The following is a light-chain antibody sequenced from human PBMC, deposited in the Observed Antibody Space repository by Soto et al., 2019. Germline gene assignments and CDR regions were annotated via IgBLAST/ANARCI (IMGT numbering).Light chain of an antibody. CDR3: QQYDQWWK. V-gene: IGKV3-15*01. J-gene: IGKJ1*01. CDR1: QSINTK. Sequence: EIVMTQSPATLSVSPGEGATFSCRASQSINTKIAWYQLKPGQAPRLLIYDASIRATGIPARFSGSGYGTEFSLTINSLQSEDFGVYFCQQYDQWWKFGQGTKVDI. CDR2: DAS.